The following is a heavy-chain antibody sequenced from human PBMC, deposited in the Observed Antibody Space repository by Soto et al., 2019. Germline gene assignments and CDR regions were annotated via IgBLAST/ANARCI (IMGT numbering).Heavy chain of an antibody. Sequence: VGSLRLSCAASGFTFSNAWMSWVRQAPGKGLEWVGRIKSKTDGGTTDYAAPVKGRFTISRDDSKNTLYLQMNSLKTEDTAVYYCTTCPIAAAGMGEQYYYYYGMDVWRQGTADTVSS. CDR1: GFTFSNAW. CDR2: IKSKTDGGTT. J-gene: IGHJ6*02. D-gene: IGHD6-13*01. CDR3: TTCPIAAAGMGEQYYYYYGMDV. V-gene: IGHV3-15*01.